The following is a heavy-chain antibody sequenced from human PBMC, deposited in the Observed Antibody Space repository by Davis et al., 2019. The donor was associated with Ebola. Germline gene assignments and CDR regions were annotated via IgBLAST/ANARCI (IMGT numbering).Heavy chain of an antibody. J-gene: IGHJ6*02. Sequence: ASVKVSCKASGYTFTSYGISWVRQAPGQGLEWMGWISAYNGNTNYAQKLQGRVTMNTDQYTSTAYMELSSLRSDDTAVDYCAREGIVVVPAAQGLMYYYGMDVWGQGTTVTVSS. CDR3: AREGIVVVPAAQGLMYYYGMDV. V-gene: IGHV1-18*01. CDR1: GYTFTSYG. D-gene: IGHD2-2*01. CDR2: ISAYNGNT.